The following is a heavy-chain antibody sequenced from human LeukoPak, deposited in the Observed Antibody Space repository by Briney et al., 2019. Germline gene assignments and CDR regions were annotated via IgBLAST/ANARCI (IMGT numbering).Heavy chain of an antibody. CDR2: ISGSGGST. V-gene: IGHV3-23*01. CDR3: AKDQSSSWENDY. CDR1: GFTFSSYA. D-gene: IGHD6-13*01. J-gene: IGHJ4*02. Sequence: GGSLRLSCAASGFTFSSYAMSWVRQAPGKGLEWVSAISGSGGSTYYADSVKGRFTISRDNSKNTLYLQMNSLRAEDTAAYYCAKDQSSSWENDYWGQGTLVTVSS.